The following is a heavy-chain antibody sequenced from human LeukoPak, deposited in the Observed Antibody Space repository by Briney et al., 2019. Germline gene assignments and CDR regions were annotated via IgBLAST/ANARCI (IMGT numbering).Heavy chain of an antibody. CDR1: GFNFSSYW. Sequence: GGSLRLSCATSGFNFSSYWMSWVRQAPGKGLEWVANIEEDGGEKYYADSVKGRFTISRDNAKNSLYLQMNSLRAEDTAVYYCAREGGDIADTGFDYWGQGTLVTVSS. V-gene: IGHV3-7*01. D-gene: IGHD2-15*01. J-gene: IGHJ4*02. CDR2: IEEDGGEK. CDR3: AREGGDIADTGFDY.